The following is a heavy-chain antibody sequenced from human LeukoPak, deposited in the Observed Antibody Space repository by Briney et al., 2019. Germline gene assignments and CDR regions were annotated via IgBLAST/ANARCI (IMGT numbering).Heavy chain of an antibody. CDR3: AKVRKSRRYFDWLRPDMDA. J-gene: IGHJ6*03. CDR1: GFTFSSYG. V-gene: IGHV3-23*01. Sequence: GGSLRLSCAASGFTFSSYGMSWVRQAPGKGLEWVSAISGSGGSTYYADSVKGRFTISRDNSKNTLYLQMNSLRAEDTAVYYCAKVRKSRRYFDWLRPDMDAWGKGTTVTISS. D-gene: IGHD3-9*01. CDR2: ISGSGGST.